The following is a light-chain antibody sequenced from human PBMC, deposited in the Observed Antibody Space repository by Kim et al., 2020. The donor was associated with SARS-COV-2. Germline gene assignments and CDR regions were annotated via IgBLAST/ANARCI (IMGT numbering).Light chain of an antibody. V-gene: IGLV1-40*01. CDR1: SSNIGAGYD. J-gene: IGLJ1*01. CDR2: DNN. Sequence: QLVLTQPPSVSGAPGQRVTISCTGSSSNIGAGYDIHWYQHLPGTAPKLLIYDNNNRPSGVPDRFSGSKSDSSASLAITGLQAEDEADYYCQSYDRSLIFVFGTGTKVTVL. CDR3: QSYDRSLIFV.